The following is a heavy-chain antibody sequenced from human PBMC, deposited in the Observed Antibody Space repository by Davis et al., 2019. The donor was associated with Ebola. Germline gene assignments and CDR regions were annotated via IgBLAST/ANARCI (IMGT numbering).Heavy chain of an antibody. CDR2: ISTNTGNP. J-gene: IGHJ4*02. CDR3: ARNLMRIVGPGPFEY. Sequence: ASVKVSCKASGHAFTTYALNWVRQAPGQGLEWMGWISTNTGNPTYAQGFTGRFVFSLDTSVSTAYVQISDLKAEDTAVYYCARNLMRIVGPGPFEYRGQGSLVTVSS. CDR1: GHAFTTYA. V-gene: IGHV7-4-1*02. D-gene: IGHD2-8*01.